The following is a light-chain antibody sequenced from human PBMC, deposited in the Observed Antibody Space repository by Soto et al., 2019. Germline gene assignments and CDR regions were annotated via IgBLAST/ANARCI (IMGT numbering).Light chain of an antibody. Sequence: QSVLTQPASVSGSPGQSITISCTGTSSDVGSYNLVSWYQQHPGKAPKLMIYEVSKRPSGVSNRFSGSKSGNTASLTISGLQAEDEADYYCCSYAGSCTFVVFGTGTKVTVL. CDR3: CSYAGSCTFVV. CDR1: SSDVGSYNL. CDR2: EVS. V-gene: IGLV2-23*02. J-gene: IGLJ1*01.